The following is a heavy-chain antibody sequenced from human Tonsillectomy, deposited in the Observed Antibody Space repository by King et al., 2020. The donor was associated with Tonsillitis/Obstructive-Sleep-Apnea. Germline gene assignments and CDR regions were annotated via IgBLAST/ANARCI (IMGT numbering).Heavy chain of an antibody. J-gene: IGHJ3*01. Sequence: VQLVESGGVVVRPGGSLRISCVASGFTFEDYTMHWVRQAPGKGLEWVSLISWAGDSTNYADSVRGRFTISRDNSENSLYLQMNSLESEDTALYYCVKEAVDTSMVTYAFDVWGRGTMVTVSS. CDR3: VKEAVDTSMVTYAFDV. CDR1: GFTFEDYT. D-gene: IGHD5-18*01. CDR2: ISWAGDST. V-gene: IGHV3-43*01.